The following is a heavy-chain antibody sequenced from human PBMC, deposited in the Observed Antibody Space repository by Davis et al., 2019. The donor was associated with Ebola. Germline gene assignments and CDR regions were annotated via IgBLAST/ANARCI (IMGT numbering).Heavy chain of an antibody. CDR3: ARDYTDDTGYYYAY. J-gene: IGHJ4*02. Sequence: AASVKVSCKASGYSFSSYGISWVRQAPGQGLEWMGWISVYSVNTNSAQKFQGRFSMTMDTSTSTAYMELRSLKSDDTAVYYCARDYTDDTGYYYAYWGQGTLVTVSS. D-gene: IGHD3-22*01. CDR2: ISVYSVNT. V-gene: IGHV1-18*01. CDR1: GYSFSSYG.